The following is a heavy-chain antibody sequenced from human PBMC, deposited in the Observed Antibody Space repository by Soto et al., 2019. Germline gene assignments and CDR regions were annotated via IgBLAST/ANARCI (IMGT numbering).Heavy chain of an antibody. Sequence: PGGSLRLSGAASGFAFSTYAMTWVRQAPGKGLEWVSVISGSGGSSYYAASVKGRFTISRDNSKNTLFLQMNGLRAEDTAVYYCAKVTKRAAAGRYEYYKYGMDVWGQGTTVTVSS. V-gene: IGHV3-23*01. J-gene: IGHJ6*02. CDR3: AKVTKRAAAGRYEYYKYGMDV. D-gene: IGHD6-13*01. CDR1: GFAFSTYA. CDR2: ISGSGGSS.